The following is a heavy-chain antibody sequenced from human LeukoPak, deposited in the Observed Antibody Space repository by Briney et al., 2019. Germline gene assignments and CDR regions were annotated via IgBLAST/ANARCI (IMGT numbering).Heavy chain of an antibody. D-gene: IGHD5-12*01. CDR1: GFTFSTYG. CDR3: ATYSGYDRIFDY. CDR2: ISGSSSAI. V-gene: IGHV3-48*01. J-gene: IGHJ4*02. Sequence: GGSLRLSCAASGFTFSTYGMSWVRQAPGKGLEWLSYISGSSSAINYADSVKGRFTISRDNAKNSLFLQMNSLRAEDTAVYYCATYSGYDRIFDYWGQGTLVTVSS.